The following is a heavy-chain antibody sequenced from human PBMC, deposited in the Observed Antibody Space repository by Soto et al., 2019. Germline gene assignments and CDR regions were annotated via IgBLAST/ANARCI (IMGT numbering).Heavy chain of an antibody. D-gene: IGHD3-10*01. V-gene: IGHV1-2*02. CDR1: GYTFTAYY. CDR3: ARNMDYYYGPGSGNGHGF. Sequence: QVQLVQSGAELKEPGDSVRVSCEASGYTFTAYYIHWVRQAPGQGLEWMGWINPRFGDTSYAQDFQGRVPMTRDTSISTLYMELSRLTSDDTAIYYCARNMDYYYGPGSGNGHGFWGQGTTVTVFS. J-gene: IGHJ6*02. CDR2: INPRFGDT.